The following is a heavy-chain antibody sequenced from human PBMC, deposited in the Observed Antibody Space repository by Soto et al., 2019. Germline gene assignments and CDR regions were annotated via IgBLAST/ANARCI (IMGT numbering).Heavy chain of an antibody. CDR2: MNPNSGNT. D-gene: IGHD1-1*01. J-gene: IGHJ6*02. Sequence: QVQLVQSGAEVKKPGASVKVSCKASGYTFTSYDINWVRQATGQGLEWMGWMNPNSGNTCYAQKFQGRVTMTRNTSIGTDYMELSSLRSEDTAVYDCAGGLRRWSYYYGMDVWGQGTTVTVSS. V-gene: IGHV1-8*01. CDR3: AGGLRRWSYYYGMDV. CDR1: GYTFTSYD.